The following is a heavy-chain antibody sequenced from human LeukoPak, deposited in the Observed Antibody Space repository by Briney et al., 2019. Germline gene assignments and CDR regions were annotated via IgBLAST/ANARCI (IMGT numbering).Heavy chain of an antibody. CDR1: GGSFSGYY. J-gene: IGHJ4*02. CDR3: ARGWGYFDY. D-gene: IGHD3-16*01. Sequence: SETLSLTCAVYGGSFSGYYWSWIRQPPGKGLEWIGYIYYSVSTNYNPSLKSRVTISVDTSKNQFSLKLSSVTAADTAVYYCARGWGYFDYWGQGALVTVSS. V-gene: IGHV4-59*08. CDR2: IYYSVST.